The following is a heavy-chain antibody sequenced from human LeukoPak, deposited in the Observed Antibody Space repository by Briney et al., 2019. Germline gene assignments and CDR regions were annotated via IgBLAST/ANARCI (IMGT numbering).Heavy chain of an antibody. D-gene: IGHD5-12*01. J-gene: IGHJ3*02. CDR1: GFTFSSYS. CDR3: ARERSGYDRNDAFDI. CDR2: ISSSSSYI. Sequence: GGSLRLSCAASGFTFSSYSMNWVRQAPGKGLEWVSSISSSSSYIYYADSVKGRFTISRDNAKNSLYLQMNSLRAEDTAVYYCARERSGYDRNDAFDIWSQGTMVTVSS. V-gene: IGHV3-21*01.